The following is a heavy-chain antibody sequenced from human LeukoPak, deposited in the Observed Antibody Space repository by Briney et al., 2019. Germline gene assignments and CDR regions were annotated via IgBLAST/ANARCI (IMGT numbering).Heavy chain of an antibody. CDR2: FDPEDGET. CDR1: GYTLTELS. CDR3: ATGLVVPAAHDAFDI. D-gene: IGHD2-2*01. Sequence: ASVKVSCKVSGYTLTELSMHWVRQAPGKGFEWMGGFDPEDGETIYAQKFQGRVTMTEDTSTDTAYMELSSLRSEDTAVYYCATGLVVPAAHDAFDIWGQGTMVTVSS. V-gene: IGHV1-24*01. J-gene: IGHJ3*02.